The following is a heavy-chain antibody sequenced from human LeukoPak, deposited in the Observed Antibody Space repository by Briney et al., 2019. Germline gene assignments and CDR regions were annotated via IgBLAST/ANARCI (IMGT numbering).Heavy chain of an antibody. CDR2: IYSGGST. CDR3: AKEAAAGRRYYFDY. V-gene: IGHV3-53*01. CDR1: GFTASSNY. J-gene: IGHJ4*02. D-gene: IGHD6-13*01. Sequence: PWGSLRLSCAASGFTASSNYMSWVRQAPGKGLEWVSVIYSGGSTYYADSVKGRFTISRDNSKNTLYLQMSSLRAEDTAVYYCAKEAAAGRRYYFDYWGQGTLVTVSS.